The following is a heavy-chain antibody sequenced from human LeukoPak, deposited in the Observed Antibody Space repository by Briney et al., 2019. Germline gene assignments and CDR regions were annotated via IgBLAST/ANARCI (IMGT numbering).Heavy chain of an antibody. CDR1: GFTFSSYA. Sequence: GGSLRLSCAASGFTFSSYAMSWVRQAPGKGLEWVSVISGSGGSTNYADSVKGRFTISRDNSKNTLYLQMNSLRAEDTAVYYCGVYSSSWHDYWGQGTLVTVSS. J-gene: IGHJ4*02. CDR2: ISGSGGST. V-gene: IGHV3-23*01. CDR3: GVYSSSWHDY. D-gene: IGHD6-13*01.